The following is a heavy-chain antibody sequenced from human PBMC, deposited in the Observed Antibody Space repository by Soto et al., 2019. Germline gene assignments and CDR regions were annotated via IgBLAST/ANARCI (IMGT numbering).Heavy chain of an antibody. Sequence: AETLSLTCAVSGDSVTSNVWWSWVRQPPGKGLEWIGEAYHNGLTDYNPSLKSRVTMSVDTSKNEFSLKLTSLTAADTAIYYCARDAAVPGESDRFDYWGQGTLVTVSS. D-gene: IGHD6-19*01. CDR3: ARDAAVPGESDRFDY. CDR1: GDSVTSNVW. J-gene: IGHJ4*02. V-gene: IGHV4-4*02. CDR2: AYHNGLT.